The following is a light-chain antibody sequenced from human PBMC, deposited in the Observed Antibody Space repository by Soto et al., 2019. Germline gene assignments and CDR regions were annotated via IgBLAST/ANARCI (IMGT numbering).Light chain of an antibody. CDR1: SSNIVSNT. CDR2: SNN. Sequence: QAVVTQPPSASVTPGQRVTISCYGSSSNIVSNTVNWYQQLPGTAPKLLISSNNQRPSGVPDRFSGSKSGTSASMAISGPQAEDEADYYCAAWDDSLNGAYVFGTGTKVTVL. J-gene: IGLJ1*01. V-gene: IGLV1-44*01. CDR3: AAWDDSLNGAYV.